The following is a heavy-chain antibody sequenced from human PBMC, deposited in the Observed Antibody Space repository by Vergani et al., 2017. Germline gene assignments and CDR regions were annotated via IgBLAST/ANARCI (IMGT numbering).Heavy chain of an antibody. J-gene: IGHJ4*02. Sequence: QVQLVESGGGVAQPGRSLRLSCAASGFTFSSYAMHWVRQAPGKGLEWVAVISYDGSNKYYADSVKGRFTISRDNSKNTLYLQMNSLRAEDTAVYYCATLPVAIGFDYWGQGTLVTVSS. CDR2: ISYDGSNK. D-gene: IGHD2-2*01. CDR1: GFTFSSYA. CDR3: ATLPVAIGFDY. V-gene: IGHV3-30-3*01.